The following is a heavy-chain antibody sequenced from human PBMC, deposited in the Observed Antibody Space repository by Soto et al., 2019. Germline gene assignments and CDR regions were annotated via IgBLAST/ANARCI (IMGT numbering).Heavy chain of an antibody. Sequence: QVQLVQSGAELKKPGSSVKVSCQSSGGTFNTSAMNWVRQAPGQGPEWMGDISPMFGVPNYAPKFQGRVTSTEYESPGTSYMQLGSLTSEDTALYFCSRDLQVHTCASVYWGQRTLVNVSS. CDR2: ISPMFGVP. V-gene: IGHV1-69*19. CDR1: GGTFNTSA. D-gene: IGHD3-10*01. J-gene: IGHJ4*02. CDR3: SRDLQVHTCASVY.